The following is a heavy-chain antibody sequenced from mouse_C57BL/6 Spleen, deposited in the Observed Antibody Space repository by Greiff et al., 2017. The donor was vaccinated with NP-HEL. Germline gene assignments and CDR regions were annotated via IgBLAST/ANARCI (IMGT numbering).Heavy chain of an antibody. Sequence: VQLQQPGAELVRPGSSVKLSCKASGYTFTSYWMDWVKQRPGQGLEWIGNIYPSDSETHYNQKFKDKATLTVDKSSSTAYMQLSSLTSEDSAVYYCARSAYSNFDYWGQGTTLTVSS. D-gene: IGHD2-5*01. CDR2: IYPSDSET. CDR3: ARSAYSNFDY. J-gene: IGHJ2*01. V-gene: IGHV1-61*01. CDR1: GYTFTSYW.